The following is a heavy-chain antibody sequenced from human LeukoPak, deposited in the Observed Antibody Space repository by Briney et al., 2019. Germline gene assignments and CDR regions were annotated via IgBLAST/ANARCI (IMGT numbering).Heavy chain of an antibody. CDR2: IYYSGST. D-gene: IGHD3-9*01. Sequence: SETLSLTCTVSGGSISSYYWSWIRQPPGKGLEWIGYIYYSGSTNYNPSLKSRITISVDTSKNQFSLKLSSVTAADTAVYYSARASTVTDEYYDILTGADDAFDIWRQGTMVTVSS. CDR1: GGSISSYY. CDR3: ARASTVTDEYYDILTGADDAFDI. J-gene: IGHJ3*02. V-gene: IGHV4-59*01.